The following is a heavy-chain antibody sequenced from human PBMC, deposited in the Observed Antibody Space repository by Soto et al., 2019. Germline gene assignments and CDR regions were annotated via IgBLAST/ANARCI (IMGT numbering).Heavy chain of an antibody. V-gene: IGHV4-59*08. CDR1: GGSISSYY. Sequence: SETLSLTCTVSGGSISSYYWSWIRQPPGKGLEWIGYIYYSGSTNYNPSLKSRVTISVDTSKNQFSLKLSSVTAADTAVYYCARSYSGYEYGFDYWGQATLVTVSS. CDR2: IYYSGST. CDR3: ARSYSGYEYGFDY. D-gene: IGHD5-12*01. J-gene: IGHJ4*02.